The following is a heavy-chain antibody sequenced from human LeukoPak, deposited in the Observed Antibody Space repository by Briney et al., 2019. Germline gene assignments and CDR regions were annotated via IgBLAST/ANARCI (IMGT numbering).Heavy chain of an antibody. CDR3: ATGGGYVDAFDI. CDR1: GGTFSTYS. Sequence: ASVKVSCKASGGTFSTYSINWVRQAPGQGLEWMGRITPILSQANNAQKFQGRVSITADEFTSTAYMELSSLRSEDTAVYYCATGGGYVDAFDIWGQGTMVTVSS. D-gene: IGHD5-12*01. J-gene: IGHJ3*02. V-gene: IGHV1-69*11. CDR2: ITPILSQA.